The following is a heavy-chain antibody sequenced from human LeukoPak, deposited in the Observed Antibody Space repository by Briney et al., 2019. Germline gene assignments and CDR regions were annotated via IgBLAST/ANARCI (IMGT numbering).Heavy chain of an antibody. D-gene: IGHD2-2*01. CDR1: GYTFTSYY. CDR2: INPSGGST. J-gene: IGHJ5*02. V-gene: IGHV1-46*01. CDR3: AKGGPAPVVVEPTAPYNGFDP. Sequence: VASVKVSCKASGYTFTSYYMHWVRQAPGQGLEWMGIINPSGGSTSYAQKFQGRVTMTRDTSTSTVYMELSSLRSEDTAVYYCAKGGPAPVVVEPTAPYNGFDPWGQGTLVTVSS.